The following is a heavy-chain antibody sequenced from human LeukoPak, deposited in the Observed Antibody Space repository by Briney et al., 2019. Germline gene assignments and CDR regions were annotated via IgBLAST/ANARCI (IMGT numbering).Heavy chain of an antibody. CDR2: INPNSGRT. Sequence: ASVKVSCKTSAYTFTDYYIHWVRQAPGQGVEWMGWINPNSGRTNYAQEFQGRVTMTRDTSCRTAYMELSSLRSDDTAVYYCARADYCSGGSCRGLGGYFFDYWGQGTLLTVSS. J-gene: IGHJ4*02. V-gene: IGHV1-2*02. CDR1: AYTFTDYY. D-gene: IGHD2-15*01. CDR3: ARADYCSGGSCRGLGGYFFDY.